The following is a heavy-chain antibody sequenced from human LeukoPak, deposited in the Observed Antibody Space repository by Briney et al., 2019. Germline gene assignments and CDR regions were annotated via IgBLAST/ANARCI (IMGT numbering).Heavy chain of an antibody. Sequence: PGGSLILSCATSGFTFSSSAMSWVRQPPGKGLAWVSTISGSGGGTYYADSVKGRFTISRDNSKNTLYLQMNSLRAEDTAVFYCGKLFYSSGMYHFDYWGQGTLVTVSS. D-gene: IGHD3-10*01. CDR1: GFTFSSSA. J-gene: IGHJ4*02. CDR2: ISGSGGGT. CDR3: GKLFYSSGMYHFDY. V-gene: IGHV3-23*01.